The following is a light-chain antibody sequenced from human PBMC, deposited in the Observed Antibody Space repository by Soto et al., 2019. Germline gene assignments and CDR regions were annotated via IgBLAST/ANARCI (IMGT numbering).Light chain of an antibody. CDR3: CSYAGSSTFVV. J-gene: IGLJ3*02. CDR2: EVT. V-gene: IGLV2-23*02. CDR1: RSDIGSYNL. Sequence: ALTQPASVSGSPGQSISLACTGTRSDIGSYNLVSWYQQHPGKAPKLLIYEVTKRPSGVSYRFSASKSGNTASLTISGLQAEDEADYYCCSYAGSSTFVVFGGGTKLTVL.